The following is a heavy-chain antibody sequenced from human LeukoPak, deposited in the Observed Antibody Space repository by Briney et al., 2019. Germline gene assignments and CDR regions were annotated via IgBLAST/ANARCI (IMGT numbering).Heavy chain of an antibody. D-gene: IGHD4/OR15-4a*01. J-gene: IGHJ4*02. CDR1: GFTFSSYS. CDR2: ISSSSSYI. Sequence: GGSLRLSCAASGFTFSSYSMNWVRQAPGKGLEWVSSISSSSSYIYYADSVKGRFTISRDNSKNTLYLQMNSLRAEDTAVYYCARRAGAYSHPYDYWARESWSPSP. CDR3: ARRAGAYSHPYDY. V-gene: IGHV3-21*04.